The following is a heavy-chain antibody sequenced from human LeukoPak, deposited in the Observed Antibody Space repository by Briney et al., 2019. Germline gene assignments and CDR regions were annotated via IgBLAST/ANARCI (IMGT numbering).Heavy chain of an antibody. CDR1: GGSISSSSYY. CDR2: IYYSGST. CDR3: ARTGWYGDGYFDY. D-gene: IGHD6-19*01. J-gene: IGHJ4*02. Sequence: SETLSLTCTVSGGSISSSSYYWGWIRQPPGKGLEWIGSIYYSGSTNYNPSLKSRVTISVDKSKNQFSLKLSSVTAADTAVYYCARTGWYGDGYFDYWGQGTLVTVSS. V-gene: IGHV4-39*07.